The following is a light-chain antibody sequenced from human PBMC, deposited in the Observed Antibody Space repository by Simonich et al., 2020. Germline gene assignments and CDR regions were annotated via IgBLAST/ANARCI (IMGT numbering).Light chain of an antibody. CDR2: DAA. Sequence: DIQMTQSPSSLSASVGDRVTIPCQAIQDISNYLNWYQQKPGKAPKLLIYDAANLETGVPSRFSGSGSGTDFTFTISSLQPEDIATYYCQQYDNLPFTFGPGTKVDIK. J-gene: IGKJ3*01. CDR1: QDISNY. CDR3: QQYDNLPFT. V-gene: IGKV1-33*01.